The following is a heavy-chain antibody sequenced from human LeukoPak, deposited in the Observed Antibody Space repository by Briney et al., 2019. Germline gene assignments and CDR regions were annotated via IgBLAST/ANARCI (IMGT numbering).Heavy chain of an antibody. Sequence: SETLSLTCTVSGGSISSSSYYWGWIRQPPGKGLEWIGSIYYSGSTYYNPSLKSRVTISVDTSKNQFSLKLSSVTAADTAVNYCARRVTMVRGVTFFDYWGQGTLVTVSS. J-gene: IGHJ4*02. V-gene: IGHV4-39*01. D-gene: IGHD3-10*01. CDR2: IYYSGST. CDR3: ARRVTMVRGVTFFDY. CDR1: GGSISSSSYY.